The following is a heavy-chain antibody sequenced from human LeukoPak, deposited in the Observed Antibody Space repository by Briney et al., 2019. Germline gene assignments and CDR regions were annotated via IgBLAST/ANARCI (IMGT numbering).Heavy chain of an antibody. J-gene: IGHJ6*02. CDR2: INPDGSER. V-gene: IGHV3-7*03. D-gene: IGHD6-19*01. Sequence: PGGSLRLSCAASGFSFSSYYMSWVRQAPGKGLEWVALINPDGSERYYVDSVKGRFTISRDNARNSLYLQMGSLRDDDTAMYFCTRDLAAVPGPRMDVWGQGTTVTVSS. CDR1: GFSFSSYY. CDR3: TRDLAAVPGPRMDV.